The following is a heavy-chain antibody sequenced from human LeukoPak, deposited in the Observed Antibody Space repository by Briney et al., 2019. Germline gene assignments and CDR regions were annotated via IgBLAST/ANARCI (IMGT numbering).Heavy chain of an antibody. CDR1: GGSLSGYY. J-gene: IGHJ4*02. CDR2: IYYSGST. CDR3: ARAPEWLLPFDY. Sequence: PSETLSLTCVVYGGSLSGYYWSWIRQPPGKGLEWIGYIYYSGSTYYNPSLKSRVTISVDTSKNQFSLKLSSVTAADTAVYYCARAPEWLLPFDYWGQGTLVTVSS. V-gene: IGHV4-30-4*01. D-gene: IGHD3-3*01.